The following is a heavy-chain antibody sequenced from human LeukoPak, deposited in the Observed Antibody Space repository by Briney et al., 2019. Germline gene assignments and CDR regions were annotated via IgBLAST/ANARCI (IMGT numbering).Heavy chain of an antibody. Sequence: PSETLSLTCAVYGGSFSGYYWSWIRQPPGKGLEWIGEINHSGSTNYNPSLKSRVTISVDTSKNQFSLKLSSVTAADTAVYYCASGGRGGWDLYYGMDVWGQGTTVTVSS. D-gene: IGHD6-19*01. CDR2: INHSGST. V-gene: IGHV4-34*01. J-gene: IGHJ6*02. CDR3: ASGGRGGWDLYYGMDV. CDR1: GGSFSGYY.